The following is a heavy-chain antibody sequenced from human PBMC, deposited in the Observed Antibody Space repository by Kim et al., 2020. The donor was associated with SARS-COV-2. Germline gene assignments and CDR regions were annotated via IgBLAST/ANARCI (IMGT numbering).Heavy chain of an antibody. Sequence: RVTISVDTSKNQFSLKLSSVTAADTAVYYCARLAERITMVRGGADAFDIWGQGTMVTVSS. V-gene: IGHV4-39*01. J-gene: IGHJ3*02. D-gene: IGHD3-10*01. CDR3: ARLAERITMVRGGADAFDI.